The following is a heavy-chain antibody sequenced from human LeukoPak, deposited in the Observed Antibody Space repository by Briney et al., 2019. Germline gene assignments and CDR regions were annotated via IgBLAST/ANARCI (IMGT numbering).Heavy chain of an antibody. CDR3: ATIPQYMVLPGATYMDV. CDR2: ISYSGST. J-gene: IGHJ6*03. V-gene: IGHV4-61*05. CDR1: GDSISSSFYY. D-gene: IGHD2-2*01. Sequence: SETLSLTCTVSGDSISSSFYYWDWIRQPPGKGLEWIGNISYSGSTNYNPSLKSRVTISVDTSKNQFSLKLTSVTAADTAVYYCATIPQYMVLPGATYMDVWGNGTTVTVSS.